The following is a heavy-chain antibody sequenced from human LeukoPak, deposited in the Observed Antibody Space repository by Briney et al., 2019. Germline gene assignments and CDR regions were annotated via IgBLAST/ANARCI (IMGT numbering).Heavy chain of an antibody. Sequence: ASVKVSCKASGYTLTSYDINWVRQATGQGLEWMGWMNPNSGNTGYAQKFQGRVTMTRNTSISTAYMELSSLRSEDTAVYYCARAPLRIVGATTYYFDYWGQGTLVTVSS. CDR2: MNPNSGNT. V-gene: IGHV1-8*01. D-gene: IGHD1-26*01. J-gene: IGHJ4*02. CDR1: GYTLTSYD. CDR3: ARAPLRIVGATTYYFDY.